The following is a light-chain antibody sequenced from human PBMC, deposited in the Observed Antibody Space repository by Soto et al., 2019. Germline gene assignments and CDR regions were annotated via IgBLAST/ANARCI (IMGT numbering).Light chain of an antibody. CDR1: QSVTNTY. CDR3: QQYGGSPLT. Sequence: EIVLTQSPGTLSLSPGDGATLSCRASQSVTNTYVAWYQQKPGQAPRLLIYGASNRATAIPDRFSGSASGTDFTLTISRLEPEEFAVYYCQQYGGSPLTFGGGTKVEIK. CDR2: GAS. J-gene: IGKJ4*01. V-gene: IGKV3-20*01.